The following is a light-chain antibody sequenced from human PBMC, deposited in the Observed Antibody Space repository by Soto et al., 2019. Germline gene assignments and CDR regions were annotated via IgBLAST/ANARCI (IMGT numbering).Light chain of an antibody. J-gene: IGKJ1*01. V-gene: IGKV1-17*03. CDR3: LQHKYWQWT. Sequence: DIQMTQSPSAMSASVGDRVTISCRASQDIRNYLAWFQQKPGKVPERLIYAASSLQSGVPSRFSGGGSGTEFTLTISSLQPEDFATYYCLQHKYWQWTFGRGTRVEIQ. CDR1: QDIRNY. CDR2: AAS.